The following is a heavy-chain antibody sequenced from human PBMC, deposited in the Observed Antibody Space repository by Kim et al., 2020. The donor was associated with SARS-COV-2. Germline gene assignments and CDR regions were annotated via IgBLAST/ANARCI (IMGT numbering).Heavy chain of an antibody. V-gene: IGHV3-30*04. CDR2: ISYDGSNK. J-gene: IGHJ4*02. D-gene: IGHD2-15*01. CDR1: GFTFSSYA. Sequence: GGSLRLSCAASGFTFSSYAMHWVRQAPGKGLEWVAVISYDGSNKYYADSVKGRFTISRDNSKNTLYLQMNSLRAEDTAVYYCARPLDIVVVVGLGSHLDYWGQGTLVTVSS. CDR3: ARPLDIVVVVGLGSHLDY.